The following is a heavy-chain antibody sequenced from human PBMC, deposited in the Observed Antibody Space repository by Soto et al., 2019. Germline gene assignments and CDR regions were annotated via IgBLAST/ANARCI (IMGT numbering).Heavy chain of an antibody. CDR2: TRNKANSYTT. D-gene: IGHD6-19*01. CDR3: TRADYSSGWYVDY. J-gene: IGHJ4*02. V-gene: IGHV3-72*01. Sequence: EVQLVESGGGLVQPGGSLRLSCAASGFTFSDHYMDWVRQAPGKGLEWVGRTRNKANSYTTEYAASVKGRFTISRDDSKNSLYLQMNSLKTDDTAVYYCTRADYSSGWYVDYWGQGTLVTVSS. CDR1: GFTFSDHY.